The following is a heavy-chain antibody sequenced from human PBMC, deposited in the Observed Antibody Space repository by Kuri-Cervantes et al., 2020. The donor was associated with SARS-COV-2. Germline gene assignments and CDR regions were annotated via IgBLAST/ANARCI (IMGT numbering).Heavy chain of an antibody. D-gene: IGHD6-6*01. V-gene: IGHV1-24*01. CDR3: ARESIAARLDAFDI. CDR2: FDPEDGET. CDR1: GYTFTSYG. J-gene: IGHJ3*02. Sequence: ASVKVSCKASGYTFTSYGISWVRQAPGQGLEWMGGFDPEDGETIYAQKFQGRVTMTEDTSTDTAYMELSSLRSEDTAVYYCARESIAARLDAFDIWGQGTMVTVSS.